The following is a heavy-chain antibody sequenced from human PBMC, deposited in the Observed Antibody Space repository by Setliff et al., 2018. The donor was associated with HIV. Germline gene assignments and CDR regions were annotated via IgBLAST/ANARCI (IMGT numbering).Heavy chain of an antibody. CDR1: GGSINSGSYY. Sequence: TLSLTCTVSGGSINSGSYYWSWIRQPAGKGLEWIGHIYTSGSTNYNPSLKSRVTISVDKSKNQFSLKLSSVTAADTAVYYCARVNYDFWSGYYNHPLFDYWGQGTLVNVSS. J-gene: IGHJ4*02. CDR3: ARVNYDFWSGYYNHPLFDY. CDR2: IYTSGST. V-gene: IGHV4-61*09. D-gene: IGHD3-3*01.